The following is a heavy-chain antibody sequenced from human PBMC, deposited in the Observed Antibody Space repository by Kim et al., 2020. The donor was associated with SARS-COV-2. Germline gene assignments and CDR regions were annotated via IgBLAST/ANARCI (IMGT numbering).Heavy chain of an antibody. D-gene: IGHD3-22*01. V-gene: IGHV3-21*01. CDR1: GFTFSSYS. CDR2: ISSSSSYI. Sequence: GGSLRLSCAASGFTFSSYSMNWVRQAPGKGLEWVSSISSSSSYIYYADSVKGRFTISRDNAKNSLYLQMNSLRAEDTAVYYCARDFGHYYDSSGYSDYWGQGTLVTVSS. CDR3: ARDFGHYYDSSGYSDY. J-gene: IGHJ4*02.